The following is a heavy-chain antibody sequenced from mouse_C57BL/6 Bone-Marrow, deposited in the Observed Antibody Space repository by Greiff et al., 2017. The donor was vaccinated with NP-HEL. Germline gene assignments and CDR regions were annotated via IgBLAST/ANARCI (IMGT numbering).Heavy chain of an antibody. CDR3: ARVITTVVDWYFDV. J-gene: IGHJ1*03. Sequence: EVKVEESGPGLVKPSQSLSLTCSVTGYSITSGYYWNWIRQFPGNKLEWMGYISYDGSNNYNPSLKNRISITRDTSKNQFFLKLNSVTTEDTATYYCARVITTVVDWYFDVWGTGTTVTVSS. CDR1: GYSITSGYY. V-gene: IGHV3-6*01. CDR2: ISYDGSN. D-gene: IGHD1-1*01.